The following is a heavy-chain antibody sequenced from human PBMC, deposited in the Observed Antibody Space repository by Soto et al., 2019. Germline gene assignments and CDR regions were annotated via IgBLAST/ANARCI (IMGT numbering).Heavy chain of an antibody. CDR1: GFTFSSYV. CDR3: ARGASTTLDY. J-gene: IGHJ4*02. D-gene: IGHD1-1*01. V-gene: IGHV3-33*08. Sequence: PGGSLRLSCAASGFTFSSYVMSWVRQAPGKGLEWVAAIRYDGSNKYYADSVKGRFTISRDNSKNTLYLQMNSLRAEDTAVYYCARGASTTLDYWGQGTLVTVSS. CDR2: IRYDGSNK.